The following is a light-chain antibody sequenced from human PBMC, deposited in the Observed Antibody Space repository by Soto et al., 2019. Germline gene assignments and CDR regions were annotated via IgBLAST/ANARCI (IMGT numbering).Light chain of an antibody. CDR3: QQRSNWPLIT. V-gene: IGKV3D-20*02. J-gene: IGKJ5*01. CDR1: QSVSSSH. CDR2: DAY. Sequence: EIVLTQSPATLSLSPGERATLSRRASQSVSSSHLAWYQHKPGQAPRLLIYDAYNRATGIPPRFSGSGSGTDFTLTISRLEPEDFAVYYCQQRSNWPLITFGQGTRLEIK.